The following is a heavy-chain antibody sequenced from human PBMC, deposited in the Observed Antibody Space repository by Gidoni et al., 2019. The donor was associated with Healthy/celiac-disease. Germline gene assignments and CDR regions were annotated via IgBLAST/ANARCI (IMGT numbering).Heavy chain of an antibody. J-gene: IGHJ3*02. CDR2: IKSKTDGGTT. CDR1: AFPFSNAW. Sequence: EVHLVESGGGLVKPGASIRLSCAASAFPFSNAWMSWFRQGPGKGPEWVGRIKSKTDGGTTDYAEPVKGRFTSSRDDAKNTLYLQMNSLKTEDTAVYYCTTDLGSGSYSNAFDIWGQGTMVTVSS. V-gene: IGHV3-15*01. CDR3: TTDLGSGSYSNAFDI. D-gene: IGHD1-26*01.